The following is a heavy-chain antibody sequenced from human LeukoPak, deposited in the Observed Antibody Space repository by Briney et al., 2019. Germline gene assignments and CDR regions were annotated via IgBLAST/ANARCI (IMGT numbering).Heavy chain of an antibody. V-gene: IGHV3-21*01. D-gene: IGHD6-19*01. CDR3: ATDPAVGYIYYYYYMDV. CDR1: GFTFSSYS. CDR2: ISSSSSYI. J-gene: IGHJ6*03. Sequence: GGSLRLSCAASGFTFSSYSMNWVRQAPGKGLEWVSSISSSSSYIYYADSVKGRFTISRDNAKNSLYLQMNSRRAEDTAVYYCATDPAVGYIYYYYYMDVWGKGTTVTVSS.